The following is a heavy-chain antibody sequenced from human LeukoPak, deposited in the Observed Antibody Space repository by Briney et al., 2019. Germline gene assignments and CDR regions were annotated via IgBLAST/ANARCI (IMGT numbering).Heavy chain of an antibody. CDR3: ARVTGYMIEDYFDY. D-gene: IGHD3-22*01. Sequence: SETLSLTCAVYGGSFSGYYWSWIRQPPGKGLEWIEEINHSGSTNYNPSLKSRVTISVDTSKNQFSLKLRSVTAADTAVYYCARVTGYMIEDYFDYWGQGTLVTVSS. CDR1: GGSFSGYY. V-gene: IGHV4-34*01. CDR2: INHSGST. J-gene: IGHJ4*02.